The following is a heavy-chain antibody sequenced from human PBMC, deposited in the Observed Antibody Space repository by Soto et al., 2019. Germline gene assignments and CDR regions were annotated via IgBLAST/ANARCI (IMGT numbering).Heavy chain of an antibody. D-gene: IGHD6-19*01. V-gene: IGHV4-4*02. CDR1: GFTFKESA. CDR2: IFHSGRT. Sequence: GSLRLSCAASGFTFKESAMNWVRQTPGKGLEWIGEIFHSGRTNYSPSLKSRVTISVDTSRNQFSLNFYSMTAADTGIYYCVRANLRSGWTFDHWGQGTAVTVS. CDR3: VRANLRSGWTFDH. J-gene: IGHJ4*02.